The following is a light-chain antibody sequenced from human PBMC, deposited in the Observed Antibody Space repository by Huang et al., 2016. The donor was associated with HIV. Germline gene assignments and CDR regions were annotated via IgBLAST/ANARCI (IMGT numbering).Light chain of an antibody. V-gene: IGKV4-1*01. CDR3: QQYYSSPQT. J-gene: IGKJ1*01. CDR1: QSVYSSSTSKDY. CDR2: WAS. Sequence: DIIMTQSPDSLAVSLGERATLNCRSSQSVYSSSTSKDYMAWFQQKPGQPPRLLLFWASTREAGVPDRFSGSGSGTHFTLPLANLEAEDAAIYYCQQYYSSPQTFGQGTRVEVK.